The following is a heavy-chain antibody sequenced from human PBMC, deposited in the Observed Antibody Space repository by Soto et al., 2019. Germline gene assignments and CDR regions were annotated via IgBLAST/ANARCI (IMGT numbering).Heavy chain of an antibody. Sequence: PXETLSLTCTVSGGSISSGGYYWSWIRQHPGKGLECIGYIYYSGSTYYNPSLKSRVTISVDTSKNQFSLKLSSVTAADTAVYYCATNGDYYARSGPKYFPHWGQGTLVTVSS. V-gene: IGHV4-31*03. CDR2: IYYSGST. J-gene: IGHJ1*01. CDR1: GGSISSGGYY. CDR3: ATNGDYYARSGPKYFPH. D-gene: IGHD3-22*01.